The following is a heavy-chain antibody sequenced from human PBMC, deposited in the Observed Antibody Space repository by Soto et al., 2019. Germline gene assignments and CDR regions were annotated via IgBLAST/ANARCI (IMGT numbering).Heavy chain of an antibody. V-gene: IGHV3-33*01. CDR3: ARDPGHDEAMDY. CDR2: IWHDGKNK. Sequence: QVQVVESGGGVVQPGRSLRLSCVASGFTFSNFGMHWVRQAPGKGLEWVAVIWHDGKNKYYADSAEGRFTVSRDNSKNTLYLQMNSLTAEDTAVYYCARDPGHDEAMDYWGQGTLVTVSS. CDR1: GFTFSNFG. J-gene: IGHJ4*02. D-gene: IGHD1-1*01.